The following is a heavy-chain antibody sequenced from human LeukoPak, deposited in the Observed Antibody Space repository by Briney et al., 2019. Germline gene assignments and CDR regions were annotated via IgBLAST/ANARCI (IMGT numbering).Heavy chain of an antibody. V-gene: IGHV1-46*01. CDR3: ARSRDDSIGSRWFDP. CDR2: INPTGSST. D-gene: IGHD3-22*01. CDR1: GHTFTNYY. J-gene: IGHJ5*02. Sequence: GASVKVSCKASGHTFTNYYVHWVRQAPGQGLEWMGIINPTGSSTTYARKFQGRLMMTRDTSTSTVYMELSSLRSEDTAVYYCARSRDDSIGSRWFDPWGQGTLVTVSS.